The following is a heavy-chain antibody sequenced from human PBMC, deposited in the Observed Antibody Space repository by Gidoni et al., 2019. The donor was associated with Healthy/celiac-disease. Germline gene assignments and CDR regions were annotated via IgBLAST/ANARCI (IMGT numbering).Heavy chain of an antibody. V-gene: IGHV3-11*01. J-gene: IGHJ4*02. D-gene: IGHD3-22*01. CDR2: ISSSGSTI. CDR3: AREEYYYDSSGFN. Sequence: QVQLVESGGGLVKPGGSLRCFCAAFGFPFSDYYISWIRQAPGKWLEWVSYISSSGSTIYYADSVKGRFTISRDNAKNSLYLQMNSLRAEDTAVYYCAREEYYYDSSGFNWGQGTLVTVSS. CDR1: GFPFSDYY.